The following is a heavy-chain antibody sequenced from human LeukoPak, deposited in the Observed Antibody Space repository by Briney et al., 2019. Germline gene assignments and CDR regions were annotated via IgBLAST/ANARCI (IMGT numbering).Heavy chain of an antibody. CDR1: GYTLTELS. J-gene: IGHJ3*02. Sequence: ASVKVSCKVSGYTLTELSMHWVRQAPGQGLEWMGWINPNSGGTNYAQKFQGRVTMTRDTSISTAYMELSRLGSDDTAVYYCARVREGYCSSTSCYDAFDIWGQGTMVTVSS. CDR2: INPNSGGT. D-gene: IGHD2-2*01. V-gene: IGHV1-2*02. CDR3: ARVREGYCSSTSCYDAFDI.